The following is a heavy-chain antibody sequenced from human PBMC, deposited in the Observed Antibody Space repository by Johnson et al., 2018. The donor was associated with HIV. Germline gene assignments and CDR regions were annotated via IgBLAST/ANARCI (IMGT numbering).Heavy chain of an antibody. J-gene: IGHJ3*02. CDR2: ISYDGSNK. Sequence: QVQLVESGGGVVQPGRSLRLFCAASGFTFSSYAMHWVRQAPGKGLEWVAVISYDGSNKYYADSVKGRFTISRDNSKNTLYLQMNSLRAEDTAVYYCAKDPDYSSGYRRYAFDILGQGTMVPVSS. D-gene: IGHD3-22*01. CDR1: GFTFSSYA. V-gene: IGHV3-30*04. CDR3: AKDPDYSSGYRRYAFDI.